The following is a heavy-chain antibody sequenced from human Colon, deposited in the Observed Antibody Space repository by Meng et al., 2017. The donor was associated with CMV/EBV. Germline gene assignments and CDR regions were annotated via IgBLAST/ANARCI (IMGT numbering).Heavy chain of an antibody. CDR1: RFTFNTYW. Sequence: GGSLRLSCAASRFTFNTYWMSWVRQAPGKGLEWVANIKEDGSEKYYVDSVKGRFTISRDKPKNSLYLQMNSLRAEDTAVYYCVRGGGWSSWGQGTLVTVSS. V-gene: IGHV3-7*01. CDR3: VRGGGWSS. J-gene: IGHJ5*02. CDR2: IKEDGSEK. D-gene: IGHD6-19*01.